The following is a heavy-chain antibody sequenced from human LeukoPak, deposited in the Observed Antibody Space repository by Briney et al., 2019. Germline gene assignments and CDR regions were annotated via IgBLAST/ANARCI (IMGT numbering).Heavy chain of an antibody. CDR1: GGSFSGYY. D-gene: IGHD3-10*01. J-gene: IGHJ4*02. Sequence: SETLSLTCAVYGGSFSGYYWSWIRQPPGKGLEWIGEINHSGSTNYNPSLKSRVTISVDTSKNQFSLKLSSVTAADTAVYYCASRSNYYGSGSYYNGEYYFDYWGQGTLVTVSS. CDR2: INHSGST. V-gene: IGHV4-34*01. CDR3: ASRSNYYGSGSYYNGEYYFDY.